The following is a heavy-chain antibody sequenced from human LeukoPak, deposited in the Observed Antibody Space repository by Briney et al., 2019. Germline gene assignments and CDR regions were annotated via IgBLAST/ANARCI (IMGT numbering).Heavy chain of an antibody. V-gene: IGHV1-2*02. CDR3: ARVGYCSGDSCYASYGSDP. J-gene: IGHJ5*02. Sequence: ASVKVSCKASGYTFTGYYMHWVRQAPGQGLEWMGWINPNSGGTNYAQKFQGRVTMTRDTSISTAYMELSRLRSDDTAVYYCARVGYCSGDSCYASYGSDPWGQGTLVTVSS. CDR2: INPNSGGT. CDR1: GYTFTGYY. D-gene: IGHD2-15*01.